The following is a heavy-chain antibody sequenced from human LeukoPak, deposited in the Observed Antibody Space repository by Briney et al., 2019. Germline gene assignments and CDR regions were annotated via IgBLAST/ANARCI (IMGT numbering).Heavy chain of an antibody. J-gene: IGHJ4*02. CDR2: INTDGSRI. V-gene: IGHV3-74*01. CDR3: ARVSSTMIVVSTPFDY. D-gene: IGHD3-22*01. Sequence: GGSLRLSCAASGFTFSNYWMHWVRQAPGKGLVWVSRINTDGSRITYADSVKGRFTISRDNAMNTVYLQMNSLRAEDTAVYYCARVSSTMIVVSTPFDYWGQGTLVTVSS. CDR1: GFTFSNYW.